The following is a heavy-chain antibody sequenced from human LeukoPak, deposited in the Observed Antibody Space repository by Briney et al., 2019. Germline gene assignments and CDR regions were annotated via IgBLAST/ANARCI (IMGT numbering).Heavy chain of an antibody. CDR3: ARSKVPATGNWFDP. J-gene: IGHJ5*02. CDR1: GGSFSGYY. CDR2: INHSGST. Sequence: PSETLSLTCAVYGGSFSGYYWSWIRQPPGKGLEWIGEINHSGSTNYNPSLKSRVTISVDTSKSRFSLKLSSVTAADTAVYYCARSKVPATGNWFDPWGQGTLVTVSS. V-gene: IGHV4-34*01. D-gene: IGHD2-21*02.